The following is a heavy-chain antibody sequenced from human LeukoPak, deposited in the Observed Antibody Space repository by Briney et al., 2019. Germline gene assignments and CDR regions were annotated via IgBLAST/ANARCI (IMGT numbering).Heavy chain of an antibody. D-gene: IGHD3-10*01. J-gene: IGHJ4*02. Sequence: GGSLTLSCAASGFTFSFYVMNWVRQAPGKGLEWVSSISGGGSTTYYVDSVKGRFIICRDNSKNTLYLQMSTLRAEDMAVYYCEKKSDSGSWDYFDYWGQGTLVTVSS. CDR2: ISGGGSTT. V-gene: IGHV3-23*01. CDR3: EKKSDSGSWDYFDY. CDR1: GFTFSFYV.